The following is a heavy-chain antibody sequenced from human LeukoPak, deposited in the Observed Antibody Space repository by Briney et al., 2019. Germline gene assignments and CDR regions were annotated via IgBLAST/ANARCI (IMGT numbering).Heavy chain of an antibody. CDR1: GFTFSTYA. CDR3: ARDGPWDYDILTGYLGAWYYYGMDV. V-gene: IGHV3-23*01. J-gene: IGHJ6*02. Sequence: GGSLRLSCVASGFTFSTYALTWVRQAPGKGLEWVSGISGSANSTYYADSVKGRFTISRDNSKNTLYLQMNSLRVEDTAVYYCARDGPWDYDILTGYLGAWYYYGMDVWGQGTTVTVSS. CDR2: ISGSANST. D-gene: IGHD3-9*01.